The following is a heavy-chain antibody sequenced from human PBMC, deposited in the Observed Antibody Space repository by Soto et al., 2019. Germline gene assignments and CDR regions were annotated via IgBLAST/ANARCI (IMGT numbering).Heavy chain of an antibody. D-gene: IGHD4-17*01. CDR3: ARGRRPLYGDSRGYYFDY. Sequence: SETLSLTCTVSGGSISSGGYYWSWIRQPPGKGLEWIGEINHSGSTNYNPSLKSRVTISVDTSKNQFSLKLSSVTAADTAVYYCARGRRPLYGDSRGYYFDYWGQGTLVTVSS. V-gene: IGHV4-39*07. CDR2: INHSGST. CDR1: GGSISSGGYY. J-gene: IGHJ4*02.